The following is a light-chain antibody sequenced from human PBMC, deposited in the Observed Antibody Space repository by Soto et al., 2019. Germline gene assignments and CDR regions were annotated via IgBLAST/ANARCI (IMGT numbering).Light chain of an antibody. Sequence: SYELTQPHSVSVSPGQTASITCSGDKLGDKYACWYQQKPGQSPVLVIYQDNNRPSGIPERFSGSNSGNTATLTISGTQTMDEADYYCQAWVSGIAVFGGGTQLTVL. CDR1: KLGDKY. CDR3: QAWVSGIAV. V-gene: IGLV3-1*01. J-gene: IGLJ2*01. CDR2: QDN.